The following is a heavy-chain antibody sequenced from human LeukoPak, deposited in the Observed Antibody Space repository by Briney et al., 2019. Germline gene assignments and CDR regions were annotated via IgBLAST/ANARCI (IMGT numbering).Heavy chain of an antibody. CDR2: ISGSGGST. CDR3: AKDEDYYDSSGYYY. D-gene: IGHD3-22*01. V-gene: IGHV3-23*01. J-gene: IGHJ4*02. Sequence: QPGGFLRLSCAASGFTFSSYAMSWVRQAPGKGLEWVSAISGSGGSTYYADSVKGRFTISRDNSKNTLYLQMNSLRAEDTAVYYCAKDEDYYDSSGYYYWGQGTLVTVSS. CDR1: GFTFSSYA.